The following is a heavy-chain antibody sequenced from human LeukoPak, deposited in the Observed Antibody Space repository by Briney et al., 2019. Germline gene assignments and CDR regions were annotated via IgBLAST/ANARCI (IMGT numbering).Heavy chain of an antibody. J-gene: IGHJ3*01. Sequence: SETLSLTCAVYGGSFSGYYWSWIRQPPGKGLEWIGEINHSGSTNYNPSLKSRATISVVTSKNQISLRLRSVTAADTAVYYCARDGIGGDGDAFDVWGQGTVVTVSS. CDR2: INHSGST. D-gene: IGHD1-26*01. CDR1: GGSFSGYY. CDR3: ARDGIGGDGDAFDV. V-gene: IGHV4-34*01.